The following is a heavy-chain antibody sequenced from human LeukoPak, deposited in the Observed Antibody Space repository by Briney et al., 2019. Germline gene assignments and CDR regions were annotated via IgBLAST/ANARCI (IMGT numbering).Heavy chain of an antibody. CDR2: IYYSGST. J-gene: IGHJ4*02. Sequence: SETLSLTCTVSGGSISSSSYYWGWIRQPPGKGLEWIGSIYYSGSTDYNPSLKSRVTISVDTSRNQFSLRPSSVTAADAAVYYCARHANYDRSARPLDYWGQGTLVTVSS. CDR1: GGSISSSSYY. CDR3: ARHANYDRSARPLDY. V-gene: IGHV4-39*01. D-gene: IGHD3-22*01.